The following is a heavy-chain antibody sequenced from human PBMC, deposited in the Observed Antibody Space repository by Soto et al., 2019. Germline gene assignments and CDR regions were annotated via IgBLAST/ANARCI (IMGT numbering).Heavy chain of an antibody. J-gene: IGHJ5*02. CDR2: IQPGGRDL. V-gene: IGHV5-51*01. CDR1: VYHFGRYW. Sequence: PGQSRKLSYTVSVYHFGRYWIGWELQIPGKGLEWMGIIQPGGRDLRYSPSFQGQVTISADKSINTAYLQWSSLKASDTAMYYCARQITYICESWGQGTQVTSPQ. D-gene: IGHD2-21*01. CDR3: ARQITYICES.